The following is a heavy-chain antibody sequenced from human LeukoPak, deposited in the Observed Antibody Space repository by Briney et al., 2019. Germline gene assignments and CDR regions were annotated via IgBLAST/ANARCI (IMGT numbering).Heavy chain of an antibody. CDR3: VKDWGVLPDYSADGFDI. D-gene: IGHD4-11*01. J-gene: IGHJ3*02. CDR1: GFAFSTYG. CDR2: IRHVGSNE. Sequence: GGSLRLSCAAPGFAFSTYGMHWVRQAPGKGLEWVAFIRHVGSNEYYADSVRGRFAISRDNSQNTLHLRMNILRVEDTAVYYCVKDWGVLPDYSADGFDIWGPGTVVTVSS. V-gene: IGHV3-30*02.